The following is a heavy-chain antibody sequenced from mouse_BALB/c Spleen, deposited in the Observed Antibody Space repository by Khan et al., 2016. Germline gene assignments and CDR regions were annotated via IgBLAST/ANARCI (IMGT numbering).Heavy chain of an antibody. D-gene: IGHD2-2*01. Sequence: QVQLQQSGAELMKPGASVKISCKATGYTFSSYWIEWVKQRPGHGLEWIGEILPGSGSTNYNEKFKGKATSTADTSSNTAYMQLSSLTSEDSAVYYCAWFGYGLGFDVWGAGTTVTVAS. CDR3: AWFGYGLGFDV. V-gene: IGHV1-9*01. CDR2: ILPGSGST. J-gene: IGHJ1*01. CDR1: GYTFSSYW.